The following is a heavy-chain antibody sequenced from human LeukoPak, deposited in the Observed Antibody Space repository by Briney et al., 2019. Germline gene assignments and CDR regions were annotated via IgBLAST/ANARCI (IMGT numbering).Heavy chain of an antibody. D-gene: IGHD2-21*01. CDR1: GFTFNDYA. CDR3: ARDFFPVVDSTWYEIGY. CDR2: ISYDGYDK. V-gene: IGHV3-30-3*01. J-gene: IGHJ4*02. Sequence: GGSLRLSCAASGFTFNDYALYWVRQAPGKGLEWVTLISYDGYDKSYADSVRGRFTISRDNSRNTLYLQMDSLRSEDTAVYYCARDFFPVVDSTWYEIGYWGQGTLVTVSS.